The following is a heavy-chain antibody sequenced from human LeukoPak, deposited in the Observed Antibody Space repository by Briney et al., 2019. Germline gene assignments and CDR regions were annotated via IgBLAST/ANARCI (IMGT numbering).Heavy chain of an antibody. V-gene: IGHV4-34*01. Sequence: SDTLSLTCAVYGGSFSGFYWRWIRHVPGKGLEWIGEINYTGSTSYNPSLKSRVTISVDTSQNQFFLLLTSVTAADTAVYYCARVAGYLPTRWFDPWGQGTLVTVSS. CDR1: GGSFSGFY. J-gene: IGHJ5*02. CDR2: INYTGST. D-gene: IGHD6-25*01. CDR3: ARVAGYLPTRWFDP.